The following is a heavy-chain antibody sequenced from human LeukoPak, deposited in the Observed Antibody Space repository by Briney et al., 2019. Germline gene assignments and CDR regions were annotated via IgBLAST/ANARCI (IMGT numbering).Heavy chain of an antibody. D-gene: IGHD3-10*01. CDR2: IYYSGST. J-gene: IGHJ4*02. V-gene: IGHV4-59*01. CDR1: GGSISSYY. CDR3: ARWGSGSYYNRFSQHYFDC. Sequence: SETLSLTCTVSGGSISSYYWSWIRQPPGKGLEWIGYIYYSGSTNYNPSLKSRVTISVDTSKNQFSLKLSSVTAADTAVYYCARWGSGSYYNRFSQHYFDCWGQGTLVTVSS.